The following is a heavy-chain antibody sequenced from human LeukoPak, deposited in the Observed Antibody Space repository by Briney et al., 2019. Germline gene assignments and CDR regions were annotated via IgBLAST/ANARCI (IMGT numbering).Heavy chain of an antibody. D-gene: IGHD1-26*01. CDR3: ARLANLLVGATTDAFDI. J-gene: IGHJ3*02. CDR1: GYSFTSYW. V-gene: IGHV5-51*01. Sequence: GESLKISCKGSGYSFTSYWIGWVRQMPGKGLEWMGIIYPGDSDTRYSPSFQGQVTISADKSISTAYLQWGSLKASDTAMYYCARLANLLVGATTDAFDIWGQGTMVTVSS. CDR2: IYPGDSDT.